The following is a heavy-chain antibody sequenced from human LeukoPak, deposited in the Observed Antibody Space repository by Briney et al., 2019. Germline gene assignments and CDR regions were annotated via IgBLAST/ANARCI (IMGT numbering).Heavy chain of an antibody. CDR1: GGSFSGYY. CDR3: ATSSYTSGTPNYYYMDV. CDR2: INHSGST. D-gene: IGHD2-2*02. V-gene: IGHV4-34*01. Sequence: PSETLSLTCAVYGGSFSGYYWSWIRQPPGKGLEWIGEINHSGSTNYNPSLKSRVTISVDTSKNQFSLKLSSVTAADTALYYCATSSYTSGTPNYYYMDVWGKGTTVTVS. J-gene: IGHJ6*03.